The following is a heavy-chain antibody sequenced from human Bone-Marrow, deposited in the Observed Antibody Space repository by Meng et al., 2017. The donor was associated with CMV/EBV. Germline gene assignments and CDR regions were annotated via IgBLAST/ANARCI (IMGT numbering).Heavy chain of an antibody. V-gene: IGHV1-69*12. J-gene: IGHJ4*02. CDR3: ARGLYADIVATPFDY. CDR1: GGTLSSYA. CDR2: IIPIFGTA. D-gene: IGHD5-12*01. Sequence: QVPRVASGAEVKKPGASVKVYCKVSGGTLSSYAISWVRQAPGKGLEWMGGIIPIFGTANYAQKFQGRVTITADESTSTAYMELSSLRSEDTAVYYCARGLYADIVATPFDYWGQGTLVTVSS.